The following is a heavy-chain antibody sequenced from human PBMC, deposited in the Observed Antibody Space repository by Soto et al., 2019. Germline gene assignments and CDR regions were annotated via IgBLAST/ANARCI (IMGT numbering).Heavy chain of an antibody. J-gene: IGHJ2*01. D-gene: IGHD6-19*01. CDR3: EREAVDWYFDL. CDR2: INPSGGST. Sequence: QVQLVQSGAEVKKPGASVKVSCKASGYTFTSYYMHWVRQAPGQGLEWMGIINPSGGSTSYAQKFQGRVTMTRDTSTSTVYMELSSLRSEDTAVYYCEREAVDWYFDLWGRGTLVTVSS. V-gene: IGHV1-46*01. CDR1: GYTFTSYY.